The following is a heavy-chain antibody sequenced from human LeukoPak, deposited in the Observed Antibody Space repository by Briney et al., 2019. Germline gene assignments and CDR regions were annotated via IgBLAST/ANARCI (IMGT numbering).Heavy chain of an antibody. CDR2: ISYDGRNE. Sequence: GGSLRLSCAASGFSFSSYGMHWVRQAPGKGLEWVSVISYDGRNEYYADSVKGRFTISRDNSKNTLYLQMDSLRAEDTAVYYCAKDQSASVEATKFHSWGQGTLVTVSS. CDR1: GFSFSSYG. J-gene: IGHJ4*02. D-gene: IGHD1-26*01. CDR3: AKDQSASVEATKFHS. V-gene: IGHV3-30*18.